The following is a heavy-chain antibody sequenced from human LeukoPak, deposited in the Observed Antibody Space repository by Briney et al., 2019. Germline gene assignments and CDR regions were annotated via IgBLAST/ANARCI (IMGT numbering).Heavy chain of an antibody. D-gene: IGHD5-18*01. Sequence: SETLSLTCAVYGGSFSGYYWSWIRPPQGKGLGWIGEINHSGSTNYNPSLKSRVTISVDTSKNQFSLKLSSVTAADTAVYYCARGQQLPGDLAGFDPWGQGALVTVSS. J-gene: IGHJ5*02. V-gene: IGHV4-34*01. CDR1: GGSFSGYY. CDR2: INHSGST. CDR3: ARGQQLPGDLAGFDP.